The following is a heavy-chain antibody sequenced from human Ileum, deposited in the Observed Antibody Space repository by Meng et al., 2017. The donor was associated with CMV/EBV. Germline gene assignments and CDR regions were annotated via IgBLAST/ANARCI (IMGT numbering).Heavy chain of an antibody. D-gene: IGHD6-19*01. Sequence: GESLKISCAASGFTFSSYAMSWVRQAPGKGLEWGSAISGSGGSTYYADSVKGRFTISRDNSKNTLYLQMNSLRPEDTAVYYCAKEQWLEHYYGLDVWGQGTTVTVSS. V-gene: IGHV3-23*01. J-gene: IGHJ6*02. CDR3: AKEQWLEHYYGLDV. CDR1: GFTFSSYA. CDR2: ISGSGGST.